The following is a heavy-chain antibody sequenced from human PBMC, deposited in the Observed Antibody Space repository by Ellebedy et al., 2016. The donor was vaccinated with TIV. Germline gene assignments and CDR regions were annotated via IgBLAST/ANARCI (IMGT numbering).Heavy chain of an antibody. J-gene: IGHJ6*02. V-gene: IGHV3-11*01. CDR2: ITNTGTTT. Sequence: GESLKISCTASGFSFSDYFMSWVRQAPGKGLEWLSYITNTGTTTYYADSVRGRFTVARDNAKNSLYPQMNSLRADDTAVYYCARAREPGYFAYYYYGMDVWGQGTTVTVS. D-gene: IGHD3-9*01. CDR3: ARAREPGYFAYYYYGMDV. CDR1: GFSFSDYF.